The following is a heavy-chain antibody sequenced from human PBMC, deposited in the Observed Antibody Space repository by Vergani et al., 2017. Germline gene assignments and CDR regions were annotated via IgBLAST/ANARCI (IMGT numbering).Heavy chain of an antibody. V-gene: IGHV3-48*03. CDR1: GFTFDDYA. Sequence: EVQLVESGGGLVQPGRSLRLSCAASGFTFDDYAMHWVRQAPGKGLEWVSYISSSGSTIYYADSVKGRFTISRDNAKNSLYLQMNSLRAEDTAVYYCARQYYDYVWGSYFDYWGQGTLVTVSS. CDR3: ARQYYDYVWGSYFDY. CDR2: ISSSGSTI. D-gene: IGHD3-16*01. J-gene: IGHJ4*02.